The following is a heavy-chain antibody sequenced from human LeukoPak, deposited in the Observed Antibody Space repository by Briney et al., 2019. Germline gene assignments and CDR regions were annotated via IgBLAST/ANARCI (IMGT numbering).Heavy chain of an antibody. CDR1: GGSISSGGYY. Sequence: SETLSLTCTVSGGSISSGGYYWSWIRQHPGTGLEWIGYIYYSGSTYYNPSLKSRVTISVDTSKNQFSLKLSSVTAADTAVYYCARDQYDYVWGSYDNWFDPWGQGTLVTVSS. CDR2: IYYSGST. D-gene: IGHD3-16*01. J-gene: IGHJ5*02. V-gene: IGHV4-31*03. CDR3: ARDQYDYVWGSYDNWFDP.